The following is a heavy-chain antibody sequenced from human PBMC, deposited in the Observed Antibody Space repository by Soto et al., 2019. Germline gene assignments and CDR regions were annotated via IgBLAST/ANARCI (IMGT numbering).Heavy chain of an antibody. CDR1: GFIFSEST. Sequence: TGGSRRLSCSASGFIFSESTIYWVRQVPGKGLEAISAVSTSGRSAYYADSVKDRFAISRDNSKNTLFLQMGSLRPEDTAIYYCVKQAHGLDGVAFDYWGQGTQVTVSS. CDR2: VSTSGRSA. CDR3: VKQAHGLDGVAFDY. V-gene: IGHV3-64D*06. D-gene: IGHD2-15*01. J-gene: IGHJ4*02.